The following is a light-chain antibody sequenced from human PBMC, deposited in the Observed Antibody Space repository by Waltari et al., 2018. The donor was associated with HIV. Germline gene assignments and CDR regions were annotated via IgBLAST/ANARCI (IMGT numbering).Light chain of an antibody. CDR3: QQSYSGLT. Sequence: DIQMTQSPSSLSASLGDSVTVNCRASQTISIYLNWYQQKPGRAPNLLIYAASSLPSGVPSRFSGSGAGTDFNLTIESLEVEDFAAYYCQQSYSGLTFGPGTKV. CDR1: QTISIY. CDR2: AAS. J-gene: IGKJ3*01. V-gene: IGKV1-39*01.